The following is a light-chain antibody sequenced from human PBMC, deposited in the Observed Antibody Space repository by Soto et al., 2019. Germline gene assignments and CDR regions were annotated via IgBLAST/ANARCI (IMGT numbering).Light chain of an antibody. V-gene: IGKV3-15*01. CDR2: DAS. J-gene: IGKJ1*01. Sequence: VLAQSPATLSVSPGDRATLSCRARQDIGSAVAWYHQRSGQAPRLLIFDASIRVPTTPARFSGSVSGTEFTLTISSLASEDFAVYFCQQYGDWSRKFGEGTKVDIK. CDR1: QDIGSA. CDR3: QQYGDWSRK.